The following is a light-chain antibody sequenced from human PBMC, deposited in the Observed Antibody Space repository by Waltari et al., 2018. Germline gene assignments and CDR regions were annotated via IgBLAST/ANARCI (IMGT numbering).Light chain of an antibody. Sequence: IVMTQSPDSLAVSLGERAPINCKSSQSVLYSSNNKNYLAWYQQQAGKPPTLLIYWASTRASGFPDRFSGSGSGSDFTLTISSLQAEDVAVYYCQQYYATPPWTFGQGTKVEIK. CDR2: WAS. V-gene: IGKV4-1*01. CDR3: QQYYATPPWT. CDR1: QSVLYSSNNKNY. J-gene: IGKJ1*01.